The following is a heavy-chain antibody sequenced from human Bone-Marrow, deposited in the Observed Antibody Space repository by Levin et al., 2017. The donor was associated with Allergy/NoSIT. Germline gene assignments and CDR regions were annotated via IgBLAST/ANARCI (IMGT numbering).Heavy chain of an antibody. Sequence: GGSLRLSCAASGFTFRDYYMSWVRQAPGKGLEWISYTTGMSDYTTYADSVKGRFTSSRDDAKSSLYLHMNSLRDEDTAVYYCARDTPGDWSFDYWGQGILVTVSS. CDR3: ARDTPGDWSFDY. CDR1: GFTFRDYY. V-gene: IGHV3-11*06. CDR2: TTGMSDYT. D-gene: IGHD2-21*02. J-gene: IGHJ4*02.